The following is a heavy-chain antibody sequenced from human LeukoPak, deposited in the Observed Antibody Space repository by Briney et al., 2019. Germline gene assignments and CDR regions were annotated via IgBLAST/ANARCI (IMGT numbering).Heavy chain of an antibody. V-gene: IGHV3-33*01. CDR3: ARDDGIYYFDY. CDR1: GFTFSSYG. CDR2: IWYDGSNK. Sequence: GGSLRLSCAASGFTFSSYGMHWVRQAPGKGLEWVAVIWYDGSNKYYADSVKGRFTISRDNSKNTLYLQMNSLRAEDTAVYYCARDDGIYYFDYWGQGTLVTVSS. J-gene: IGHJ4*02.